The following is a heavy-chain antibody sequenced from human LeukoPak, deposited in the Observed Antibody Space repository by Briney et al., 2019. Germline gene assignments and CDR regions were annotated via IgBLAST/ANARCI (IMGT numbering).Heavy chain of an antibody. CDR2: ISYDGSNK. V-gene: IGHV3-30*18. CDR1: GFTFSSYG. J-gene: IGHJ4*02. CDR3: AKEGRYCSGGSCYSGYYFDY. D-gene: IGHD2-15*01. Sequence: GGSLRLSCAASGFTFSSYGMHWVRQAPGKGLEWMAVISYDGSNKYYADSVKGRFTISRDNSKNTLYLQMNNLRAEDTAVYYCAKEGRYCSGGSCYSGYYFDYWGQGTLVTVSS.